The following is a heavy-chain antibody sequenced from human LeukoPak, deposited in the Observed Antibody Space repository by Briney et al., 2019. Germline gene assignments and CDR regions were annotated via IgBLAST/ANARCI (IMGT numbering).Heavy chain of an antibody. V-gene: IGHV3-53*01. CDR3: ARGDYSNSLDY. J-gene: IGHJ4*02. Sequence: GGSLRFSCAASGFTVSSNYMSWVRQAPGKGLEWVSVIYSGGSTYYADSVKGRFTISRDNSKNTLYLQMNSLRAEDTAVYYCARGDYSNSLDYWGQGTLVTVSS. CDR1: GFTVSSNY. D-gene: IGHD4-11*01. CDR2: IYSGGST.